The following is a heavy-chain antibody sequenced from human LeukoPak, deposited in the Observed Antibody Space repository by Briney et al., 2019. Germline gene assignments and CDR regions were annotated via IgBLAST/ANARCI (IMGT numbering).Heavy chain of an antibody. Sequence: GGSLRLSCAASGFTFSSYEMNWVRQAPGKGLEWVSYISSSGSTIYYADSVKGRFTISRDNAKNSLYLQMNSLRAEDTAVYYCARDRWGVLLRPGDRDVWGKEPTATVS. D-gene: IGHD3-22*01. CDR3: ARDRWGVLLRPGDRDV. V-gene: IGHV3-48*03. J-gene: IGHJ6*03. CDR1: GFTFSSYE. CDR2: ISSSGSTI.